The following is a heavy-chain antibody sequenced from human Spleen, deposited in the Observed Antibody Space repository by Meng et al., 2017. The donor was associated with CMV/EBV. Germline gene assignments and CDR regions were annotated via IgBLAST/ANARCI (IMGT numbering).Heavy chain of an antibody. CDR3: ARCEGYYDFWRTDYGMDV. J-gene: IGHJ6*02. CDR2: ISYDGSNK. Sequence: GGSLRLSCAASGFRFSSYAMNWVRQAPGKGLEWVAIISYDGSNKYYADSVKGRFTISRDNSKNTLYLQMNSLRAEDTAVYYCARCEGYYDFWRTDYGMDVWGQGTTVTVSS. CDR1: GFRFSSYA. D-gene: IGHD3-3*01. V-gene: IGHV3-30*04.